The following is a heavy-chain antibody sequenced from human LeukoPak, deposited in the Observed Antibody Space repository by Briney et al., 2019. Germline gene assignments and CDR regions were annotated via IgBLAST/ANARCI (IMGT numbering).Heavy chain of an antibody. CDR3: ASSRFWSGFTVNY. CDR1: GSGFTVSSNY. CDR2: IYTGGST. D-gene: IGHD3-3*01. V-gene: IGHV3-53*01. Sequence: GGSLRLSCAASGSGFTVSSNYMSWVRQAPGKGLEWVSVIYTGGSTYYADSVKGRFTISRDNSKNTLYLQMNSLRAEDTAVYYCASSRFWSGFTVNYWGQGNLVTVSS. J-gene: IGHJ4*02.